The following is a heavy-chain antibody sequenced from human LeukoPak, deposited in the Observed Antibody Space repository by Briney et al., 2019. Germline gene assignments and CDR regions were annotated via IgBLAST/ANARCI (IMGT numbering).Heavy chain of an antibody. Sequence: SETLSLTCAVSGYSISSGYYWGWIRQPPGKGLEWIGSIYHSGSTYYNPSLKSRVTISVDTSKNQFSLKLSSVTAADTAVYYCARSTRYDSSGYYLEAFDIWGQGTMVTVSS. CDR3: ARSTRYDSSGYYLEAFDI. CDR1: GYSISSGYY. D-gene: IGHD3-22*01. CDR2: IYHSGST. J-gene: IGHJ3*02. V-gene: IGHV4-38-2*01.